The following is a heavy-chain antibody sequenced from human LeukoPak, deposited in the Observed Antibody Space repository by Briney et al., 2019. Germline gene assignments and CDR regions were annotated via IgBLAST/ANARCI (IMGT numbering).Heavy chain of an antibody. CDR3: ARSGGLQKFDY. CDR1: GFIFKRYW. CDR2: IKENGSEE. Sequence: GGSLRLSCGASGFIFKRYWMSWVRQAPGKGPEWVANIKENGSEEYYVDSVKGRFTISRDNAKNSLYLQMNSLRAEDTAVYYCARSGGLQKFDYWGQGTLVTVSS. D-gene: IGHD4-11*01. J-gene: IGHJ4*02. V-gene: IGHV3-7*01.